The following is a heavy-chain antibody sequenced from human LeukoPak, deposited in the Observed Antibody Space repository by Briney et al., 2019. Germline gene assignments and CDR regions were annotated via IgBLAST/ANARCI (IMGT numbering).Heavy chain of an antibody. J-gene: IGHJ4*02. V-gene: IGHV1-69*05. Sequence: ASVKVSCKASGGTFSSYAITWVRQAPGQGLEWMGGIIPIFGTTNYAQKFQGRITITTDESPSTAYMELSSLRSEDTAVYYCASRVFYYDTSGLDYWGQGTLVTVSS. D-gene: IGHD3-22*01. CDR2: IIPIFGTT. CDR3: ASRVFYYDTSGLDY. CDR1: GGTFSSYA.